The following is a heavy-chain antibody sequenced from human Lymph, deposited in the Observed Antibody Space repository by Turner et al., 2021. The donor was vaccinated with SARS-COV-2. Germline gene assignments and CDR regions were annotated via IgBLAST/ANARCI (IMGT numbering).Heavy chain of an antibody. J-gene: IGHJ6*02. CDR3: ARDVERYNDFWSGYSGGYGMDV. Sequence: QVQLVPSGAEAKKPGASVKVSCKASGYTFTGPYMHWVRQAPGQGLEWMGWINPNSGGTNYAQKFQGRVTMTRDTSISAAYMELSRLRSDDTAVYYCARDVERYNDFWSGYSGGYGMDVWGQGTTVTVSS. D-gene: IGHD3-3*01. CDR2: INPNSGGT. CDR1: GYTFTGPY. V-gene: IGHV1-2*02.